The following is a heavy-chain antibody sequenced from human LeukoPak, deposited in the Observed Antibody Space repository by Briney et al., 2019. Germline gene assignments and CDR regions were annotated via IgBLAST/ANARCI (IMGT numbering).Heavy chain of an antibody. CDR2: IYHNGNT. D-gene: IGHD5-18*01. J-gene: IGHJ4*02. V-gene: IGHV4-30-2*01. CDR3: ASGGYSYGFDY. CDR1: GGSISSGGYS. Sequence: SETLSLTYAVSGGSISSGGYSWSWIRQPPGKGLEWIGYIYHNGNTYYSPSLKSRVTISVDRSKNQLSLKLSSMTAADTAMYYCASGGYSYGFDYWGQGTLVTVSS.